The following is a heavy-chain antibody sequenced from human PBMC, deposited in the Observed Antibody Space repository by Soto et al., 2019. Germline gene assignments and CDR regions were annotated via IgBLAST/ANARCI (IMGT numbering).Heavy chain of an antibody. J-gene: IGHJ4*02. V-gene: IGHV3-74*01. CDR3: ERGSAGVVGGGYLDG. CDR1: GFTFSSHW. Sequence: EMQLVESGGGLIQPGTGGSLRLSCAASGFTFSSHWMHWVRQGPEKGLLWVSRISPDGSTTTYADSVKGRLTVSIDNARSILFFQLSSLAADCTAVDYCERGSAGVVGGGYLDGWCQGALVTVSS. D-gene: IGHD3-10*01. CDR2: ISPDGSTT.